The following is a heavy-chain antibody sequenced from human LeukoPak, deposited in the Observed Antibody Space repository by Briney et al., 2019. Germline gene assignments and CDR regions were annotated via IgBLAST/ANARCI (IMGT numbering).Heavy chain of an antibody. CDR3: ARGGWSNDY. CDR2: IYYSGST. J-gene: IGHJ4*02. V-gene: IGHV4-59*08. D-gene: IGHD3-16*01. Sequence: SETLSLTCTVSGGSIDNNHWSWIRQPPGKGLEWIGYIYYSGSTNYNPSLQSRVTISVDTSTNQFSLRLNSVTAADTAVYYCARGGWSNDYWGQGTLVTVSS. CDR1: GGSIDNNH.